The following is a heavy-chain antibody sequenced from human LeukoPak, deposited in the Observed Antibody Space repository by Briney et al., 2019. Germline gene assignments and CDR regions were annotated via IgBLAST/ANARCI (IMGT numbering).Heavy chain of an antibody. CDR3: ARESGRTSFFDY. CDR2: IYYSGST. V-gene: IGHV4-61*01. CDR1: GGSVSSDSYY. J-gene: IGHJ4*02. D-gene: IGHD3-10*01. Sequence: SETLSLTCSVSGGSVSSDSYYWSWIRQPPGKGLEWIGYIYYSGSTNYNPSLKSRVTILVDTSKNQFSLKLSSVTAADTAVYYCARESGRTSFFDYWGQGTLVTVSS.